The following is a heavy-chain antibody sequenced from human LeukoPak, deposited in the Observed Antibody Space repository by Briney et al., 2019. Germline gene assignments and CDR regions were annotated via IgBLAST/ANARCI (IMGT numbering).Heavy chain of an antibody. V-gene: IGHV1-69*04. CDR2: IIPIFGIA. CDR1: GGTFSSYA. Sequence: ASVKVSCKASGGTFSSYAISWVRQAPGQGLEWMGRIIPIFGIANYAQKFQGRVMITADKSTSTAYMELSSLRSEDTAVYYCARDSVSYYYGMDVWGQGTTVTVSS. D-gene: IGHD2/OR15-2a*01. J-gene: IGHJ6*02. CDR3: ARDSVSYYYGMDV.